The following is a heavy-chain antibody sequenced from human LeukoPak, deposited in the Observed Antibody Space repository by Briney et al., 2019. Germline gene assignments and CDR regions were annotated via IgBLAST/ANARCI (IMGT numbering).Heavy chain of an antibody. J-gene: IGHJ4*02. Sequence: SQTLSLTCPISGDTVSNNSAAWNWTRQSPSRGLEWLGRTYYRSKWYNDYAASVKSRITINPDTSKNQFSLQLNSVTPEDTAVYYCARGRSWGESGFDYWGQGTLVTVSS. CDR1: GDTVSNNSAA. CDR2: TYYRSKWYN. D-gene: IGHD6-13*01. CDR3: ARGRSWGESGFDY. V-gene: IGHV6-1*01.